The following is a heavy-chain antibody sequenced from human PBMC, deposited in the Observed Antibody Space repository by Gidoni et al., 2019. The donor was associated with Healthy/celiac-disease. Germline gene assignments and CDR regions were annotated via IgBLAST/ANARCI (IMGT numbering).Heavy chain of an antibody. V-gene: IGHV1-69*01. D-gene: IGHD6-6*01. CDR3: ARVGSGAYSSSSNWFDP. Sequence: QVQLVQSGAEVKKPGSSVKVSCKASGGTFSSYAISWVRQAPGQGLEWMGGIIPIFGTANYAQKFQGRVTITADESTSTAYMELSSLRSEDTAVYYCARVGSGAYSSSSNWFDPWGQGTLVTVSS. CDR2: IIPIFGTA. CDR1: GGTFSSYA. J-gene: IGHJ5*02.